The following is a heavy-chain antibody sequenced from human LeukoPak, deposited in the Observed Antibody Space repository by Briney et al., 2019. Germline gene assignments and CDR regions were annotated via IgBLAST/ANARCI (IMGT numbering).Heavy chain of an antibody. J-gene: IGHJ5*02. CDR3: ARRGLGNWFDP. D-gene: IGHD6-19*01. Sequence: SETLSLTCTVSGGSMSNYYWTWIRQPPGKGLEWIGYIYYSGSTNYNPSLKSRVTISVDTSKNQFSLKLSSVTAADTAVYYCARRGLGNWFDPWGQGTLVTVSS. CDR2: IYYSGST. CDR1: GGSMSNYY. V-gene: IGHV4-59*08.